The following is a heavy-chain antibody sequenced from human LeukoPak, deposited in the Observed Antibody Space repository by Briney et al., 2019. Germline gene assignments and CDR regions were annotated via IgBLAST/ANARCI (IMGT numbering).Heavy chain of an antibody. J-gene: IGHJ4*02. V-gene: IGHV3-15*01. D-gene: IGHD5-18*01. CDR2: FKSKTDGGTT. Sequence: GGSLRLSCAASGFTFSKAWMSWVRQVPGNGLEWVGRFKSKTDGGTTDYAAPVKGRFTISRDDSKNTLYLQLNSLKTEDTGVYYCTQIQTPFDYWGQGTLVTVSS. CDR3: TQIQTPFDY. CDR1: GFTFSKAW.